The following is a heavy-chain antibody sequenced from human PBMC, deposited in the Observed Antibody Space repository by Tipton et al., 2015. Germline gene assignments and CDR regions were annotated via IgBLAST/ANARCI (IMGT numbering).Heavy chain of an antibody. CDR3: ARDGSGWYVDAMDV. CDR1: NGSISLSY. J-gene: IGHJ6*02. V-gene: IGHV4-59*01. D-gene: IGHD6-19*01. Sequence: TLSLTCTVSNGSISLSYWSWMRQPPGKGLEWIGSIFYRGSTNYNPSFKSRVTISVDTSKNQFSLKLSSVTAADTAIYYCARDGSGWYVDAMDVWGQGTTVTVSS. CDR2: IFYRGST.